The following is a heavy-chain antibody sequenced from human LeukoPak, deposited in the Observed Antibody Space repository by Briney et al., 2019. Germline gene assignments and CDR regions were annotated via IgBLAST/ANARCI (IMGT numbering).Heavy chain of an antibody. Sequence: SETLSLTCAVYGGSFSGYYWSWIRQPPGKGLEWLGSVYDSWNNYYNPSLESRITMSVDTSKNQYSLELSSVIAADTAVYYCASYFVGNGGRGYWGQGALVTVSS. CDR2: VYDSWNN. D-gene: IGHD2-15*01. CDR3: ASYFVGNGGRGY. J-gene: IGHJ4*02. V-gene: IGHV4-34*10. CDR1: GGSFSGYY.